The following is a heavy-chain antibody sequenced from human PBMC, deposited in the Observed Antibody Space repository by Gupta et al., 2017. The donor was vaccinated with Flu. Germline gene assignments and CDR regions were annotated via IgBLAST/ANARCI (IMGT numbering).Heavy chain of an antibody. V-gene: IGHV3-66*02. J-gene: IGHJ4*02. CDR3: ARACYDDSSGYPTFDY. CDR2: IDSGGST. CDR1: SFPVSGNY. D-gene: IGHD3-22*01. Sequence: EVQLSVSGGGLVQPGGSLRLSCASSSFPVSGNYMSWVRQAPGKGLEWVSVIDSGGSTYYADSVKGRFTISRDNSKNTLYLQKNSLRAEDTGVYYCARACYDDSSGYPTFDYWGQGTLVTVSA.